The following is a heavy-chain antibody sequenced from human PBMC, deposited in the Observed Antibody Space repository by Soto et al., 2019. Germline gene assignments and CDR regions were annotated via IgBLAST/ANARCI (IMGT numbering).Heavy chain of an antibody. CDR2: IYYSGST. J-gene: IGHJ4*02. CDR1: GGSISSSSYY. V-gene: IGHV4-39*01. CDR3: ARRKTYYYDSSGYYYFDY. Sequence: QLQLQESGPGLVKPSETLSLTCTVSGGSISSSSYYWGWIRQPPGKGLEWIGSIYYSGSTYYNPSLKSRVTISVDTSKNQFSLKLSSVTAADTAVYYCARRKTYYYDSSGYYYFDYWGQGTLVTVSS. D-gene: IGHD3-22*01.